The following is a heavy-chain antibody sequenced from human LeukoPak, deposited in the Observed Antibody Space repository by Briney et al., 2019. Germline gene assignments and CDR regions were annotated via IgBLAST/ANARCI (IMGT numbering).Heavy chain of an antibody. V-gene: IGHV7-4-1*02. J-gene: IGHJ4*02. CDR3: ARGYCSSTSCYGGSY. Sequence: SVKVSCKASGYTYTSYAMNWVRPAPGQGLGWMGWINTNTGNPTYAQGFTGRFVFSLDTSVSTAYLQISSLKAEDTAVYYCARGYCSSTSCYGGSYWGQGTLVTVSS. CDR2: INTNTGNP. CDR1: GYTYTSYA. D-gene: IGHD2-2*01.